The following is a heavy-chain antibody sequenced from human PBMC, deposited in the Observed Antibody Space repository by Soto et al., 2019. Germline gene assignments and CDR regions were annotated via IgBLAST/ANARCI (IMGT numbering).Heavy chain of an antibody. J-gene: IGHJ4*02. CDR3: ARDGYSYGYYFDY. Sequence: SETLSLTCTVSGGSISSSSYYWGWIRQPPGKGLEWIGSIYYSGSTYYNPSLKSRVTISVDTSKNQFSLKLSSVTAADTAVYYCARDGYSYGYYFDYWGQGTLVTVSS. CDR2: IYYSGST. CDR1: GGSISSSSYY. V-gene: IGHV4-39*07. D-gene: IGHD5-18*01.